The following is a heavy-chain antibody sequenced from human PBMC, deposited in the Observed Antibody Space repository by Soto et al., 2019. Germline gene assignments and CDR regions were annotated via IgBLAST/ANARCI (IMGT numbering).Heavy chain of an antibody. Sequence: QVQLQESGPGLVKPSETLSLTCTVSGGSVNSGAYSWSWIRQPPGKGLQWIGYISYNGNTRYNPSLNSRVTISVDTSTNRFSLNLSSVTVACTAVYYCARVLAPAVLRLSYFDSWGQGALVTVSS. CDR1: GGSVNSGAYS. V-gene: IGHV4-61*08. J-gene: IGHJ4*02. D-gene: IGHD2-2*01. CDR2: ISYNGNT. CDR3: ARVLAPAVLRLSYFDS.